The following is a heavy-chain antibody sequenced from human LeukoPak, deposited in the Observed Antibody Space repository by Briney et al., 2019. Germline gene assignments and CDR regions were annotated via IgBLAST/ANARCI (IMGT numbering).Heavy chain of an antibody. D-gene: IGHD3-10*01. Sequence: GGSLRLSCAASGFTFSRYAMHWVRQAPGKGLEYVSAISSNGGSTYYADSVKGRFTISRDNSKNTLYLQMSSLRAEDTAVYYCVKDGSGSYYTYYFDYWGQGTLVTVSS. CDR3: VKDGSGSYYTYYFDY. V-gene: IGHV3-64D*06. CDR2: ISSNGGST. CDR1: GFTFSRYA. J-gene: IGHJ4*02.